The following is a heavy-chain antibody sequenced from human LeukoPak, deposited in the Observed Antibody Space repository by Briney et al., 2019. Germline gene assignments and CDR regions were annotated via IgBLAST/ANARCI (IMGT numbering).Heavy chain of an antibody. CDR3: ARRYCSGGSCYSAFDY. Sequence: SDTLSLTCTVSGGSISSYYWSWIRQPPGKGLEWIGYIYYSGSTKYNPSLKSRVTISVDTSKNQFPLNLSSVTAADTAVYYCARRYCSGGSCYSAFDYWGQGTLVTVSS. V-gene: IGHV4-59*08. D-gene: IGHD2-15*01. J-gene: IGHJ4*02. CDR1: GGSISSYY. CDR2: IYYSGST.